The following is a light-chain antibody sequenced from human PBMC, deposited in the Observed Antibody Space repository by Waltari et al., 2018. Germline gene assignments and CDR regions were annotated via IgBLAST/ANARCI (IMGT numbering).Light chain of an antibody. CDR3: HSRDASGVGGS. CDR1: SLSSYY. CDR2: DKN. V-gene: IGLV3-19*01. J-gene: IGLJ2*01. Sequence: SSKLLQGPTASVAMGPTVRITCQGDSLSSYYASWYQQRPGQAPSLVMYDKNNRPPGVPDRFSGSSSHNTASLTITGAQAEDEASYYCHSRDASGVGGSFGGGTKLTVL.